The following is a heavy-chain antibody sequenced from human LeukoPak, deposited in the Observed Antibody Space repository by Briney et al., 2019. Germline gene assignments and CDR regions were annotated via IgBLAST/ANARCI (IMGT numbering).Heavy chain of an antibody. V-gene: IGHV3-15*01. CDR3: TTVKRSYYGVGFDY. CDR2: IKSKTDGGTT. Sequence: GGSLRLSCAASGFTFSDAWMSWVRQAPGKGLEWVGRIKSKTDGGTTDYAAPVKGRFTISRDDSKNTLYLQMNSLKTEDTAVYYCTTVKRSYYGVGFDYWGQGTLVTVSS. D-gene: IGHD1-26*01. J-gene: IGHJ4*02. CDR1: GFTFSDAW.